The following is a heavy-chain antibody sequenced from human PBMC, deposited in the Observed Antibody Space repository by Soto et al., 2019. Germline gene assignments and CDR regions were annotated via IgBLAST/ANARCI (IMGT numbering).Heavy chain of an antibody. V-gene: IGHV3-23*01. CDR2: ISGSGGST. Sequence: GGSLRLSCAASGFTFSSYAMSWVRQAPGKGLEWVSAISGSGGSTYYADSVKGRFTISRDNSKNTLYLQMNSLRAEDTAVYYWAKTAGGSSSLFQRFAAHRYLLAVWARGTSVTVS. D-gene: IGHD3-10*01. J-gene: IGHJ6*02. CDR3: AKTAGGSSSLFQRFAAHRYLLAV. CDR1: GFTFSSYA.